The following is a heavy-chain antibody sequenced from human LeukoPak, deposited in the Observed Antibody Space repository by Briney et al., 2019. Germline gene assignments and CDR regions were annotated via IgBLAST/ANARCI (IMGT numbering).Heavy chain of an antibody. Sequence: PSETLSLTCAVYGGSFTGHYWSWIRQPPGKGLEWIGEINHSGGSNYNPSLMSRVTISVDASKNQFSLKLSSVTAADTAVYYCAGGPDGGNSLRYFDYWGQGTLVTVSS. CDR3: AGGPDGGNSLRYFDY. D-gene: IGHD4-23*01. CDR1: GGSFTGHY. CDR2: INHSGGS. V-gene: IGHV4-34*01. J-gene: IGHJ4*02.